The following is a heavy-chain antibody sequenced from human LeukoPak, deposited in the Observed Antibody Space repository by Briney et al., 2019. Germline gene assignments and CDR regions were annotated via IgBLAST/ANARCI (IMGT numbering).Heavy chain of an antibody. CDR1: GGTFSTYV. CDR2: IIPLLDET. V-gene: IGHV1-69*11. Sequence: SVKDSCKASGGTFSTYVFSWVRQAPGQGLEWMGRIIPLLDETGYAQKFQGRLTITADESTSTAYMELTSLTSEDSAVYYCARTPAGHFDYWGQGTLVTVSS. J-gene: IGHJ4*02. D-gene: IGHD2-2*01. CDR3: ARTPAGHFDY.